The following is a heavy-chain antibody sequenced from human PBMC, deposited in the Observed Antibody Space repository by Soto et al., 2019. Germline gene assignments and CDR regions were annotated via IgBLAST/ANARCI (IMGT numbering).Heavy chain of an antibody. CDR2: ISSSNRTI. D-gene: IGHD2-15*01. V-gene: IGHV3-48*02. CDR1: GFTFRSYS. Sequence: GSLRLSCAASGFTFRSYSMNWVRQAPGKGLEWVSYISSSNRTINYADSVKGRFIISRDNAKNSLYLQMHSLRDEDTAVYYCAREGWPLLQTGMDVWGQGTTVTVSS. J-gene: IGHJ6*02. CDR3: AREGWPLLQTGMDV.